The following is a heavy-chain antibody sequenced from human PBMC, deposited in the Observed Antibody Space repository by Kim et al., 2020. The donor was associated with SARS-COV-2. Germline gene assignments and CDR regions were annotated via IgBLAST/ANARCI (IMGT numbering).Heavy chain of an antibody. J-gene: IGHJ6*02. D-gene: IGHD5-12*01. Sequence: SETLSLTCAVYGGSFSGYYWSWIRQPPGKGLEWIGEINHSGSTNYNPSLKSRVTILVDTSKNQFSLKLSSVTAADTAVYYCARGFLVGMATIRYYYYGMAVWGQGTTVTVSS. CDR3: ARGFLVGMATIRYYYYGMAV. CDR2: INHSGST. V-gene: IGHV4-34*01. CDR1: GGSFSGYY.